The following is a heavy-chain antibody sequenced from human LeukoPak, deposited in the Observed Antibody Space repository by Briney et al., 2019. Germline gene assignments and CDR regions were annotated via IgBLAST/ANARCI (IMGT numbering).Heavy chain of an antibody. CDR3: VRVMTGVTSLGGDF. V-gene: IGHV3-74*01. D-gene: IGHD1-26*01. J-gene: IGHJ4*02. Sequence: GGSLRLSCEASGFTFSSYWMHWVRQAPGKGLVWVSRISSDASGTGYADSVKGRFSISRDNAKNTLYLHMNSVRAEDTALYYCVRVMTGVTSLGGDFWGQGILVTVSS. CDR2: ISSDASGT. CDR1: GFTFSSYW.